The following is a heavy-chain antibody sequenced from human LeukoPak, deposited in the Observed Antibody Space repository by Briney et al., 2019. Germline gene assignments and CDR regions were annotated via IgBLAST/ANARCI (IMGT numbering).Heavy chain of an antibody. Sequence: ASVKVSCKASGGTFSSYAISWVRQAPGQELEWMGGIIPIFGTANYAQKFQGRVTITTDESTSTAYMELSSLRSEDTAVYYCARVQSAYYYGSGSYYLNWGQGTLVTVSS. D-gene: IGHD3-10*01. V-gene: IGHV1-69*05. CDR3: ARVQSAYYYGSGSYYLN. CDR2: IIPIFGTA. J-gene: IGHJ4*02. CDR1: GGTFSSYA.